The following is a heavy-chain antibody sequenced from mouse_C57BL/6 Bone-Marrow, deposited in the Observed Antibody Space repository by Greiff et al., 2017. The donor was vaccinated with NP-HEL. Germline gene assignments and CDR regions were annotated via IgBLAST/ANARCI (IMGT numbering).Heavy chain of an antibody. J-gene: IGHJ4*01. CDR1: EYEFPSYD. CDR2: INSDGGST. D-gene: IGHD1-1*01. V-gene: IGHV5-2*01. CDR3: ARHAHTYYGSSSHYYAMDY. Sequence: DVKLVESGGGLVQPGESLKLSCESNEYEFPSYDMSWVRKTPEKRLELVAAINSDGGSTYYPDTMERRFILSRDNTKKTLYLQMSSLRSEDTALYYCARHAHTYYGSSSHYYAMDYWGQGTSVTVSS.